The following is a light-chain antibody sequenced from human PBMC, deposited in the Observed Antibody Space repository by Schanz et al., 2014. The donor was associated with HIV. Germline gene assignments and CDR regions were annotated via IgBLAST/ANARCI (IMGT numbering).Light chain of an antibody. CDR2: EVS. CDR1: SSDVGSYNL. CDR3: LSYDRSLSGPYL. Sequence: QSVLTQPASVSGSPGQSITISCTGTSSDVGSYNLVSWYQQHPGKAPKLMIYEVSKRPSGVSNRFSGSKSGNTASLTISGLQAEDEADYYCLSYDRSLSGPYLFGTGTKLTVL. V-gene: IGLV2-23*02. J-gene: IGLJ1*01.